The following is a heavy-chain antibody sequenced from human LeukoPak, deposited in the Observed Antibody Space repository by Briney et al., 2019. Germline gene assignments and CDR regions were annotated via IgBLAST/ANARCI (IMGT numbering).Heavy chain of an antibody. J-gene: IGHJ4*02. CDR2: INPNSGGT. V-gene: IGHV1-2*02. CDR1: GYTFTGYY. CDR3: ARDYYDSSGYYYHPPGY. D-gene: IGHD3-22*01. Sequence: ASVKVSCKASGYTFTGYYMHWVRQAPGQGLEWMGWINPNSGGTNYAQKFQGRVTMTRDTSISTAYMELSRLRSDDTAVYYCARDYYDSSGYYYHPPGYWGQGTLVTVSS.